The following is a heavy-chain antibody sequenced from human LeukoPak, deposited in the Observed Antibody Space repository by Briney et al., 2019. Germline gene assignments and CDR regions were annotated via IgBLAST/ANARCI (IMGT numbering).Heavy chain of an antibody. CDR1: GGSISGSY. V-gene: IGHV4-59*01. CDR2: IYYSGNT. J-gene: IGHJ2*01. CDR3: ARGGWSLDL. Sequence: RSSETLSLTCTVSGGSISGSYWSWIRQPPGKGLEWIGYIYYSGNTSYGPSLKSRVTISVDTSKNQFSLRLRSVTTADTAVYFCARGGWSLDLWGRGTLVTVSS. D-gene: IGHD1-26*01.